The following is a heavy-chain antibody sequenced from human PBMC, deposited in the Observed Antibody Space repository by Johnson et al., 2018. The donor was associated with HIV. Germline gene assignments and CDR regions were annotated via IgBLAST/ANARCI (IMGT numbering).Heavy chain of an antibody. CDR1: GFSFRNYW. CDR2: IKSDGTST. J-gene: IGHJ3*02. CDR3: VRDDYAFHI. D-gene: IGHD2-21*02. Sequence: VQLVESGGGLVQPGGSLRLSCAVSGFSFRNYWMEWVRQAPGKGLVWVSRIKSDGTSTTYADSVRGRFTISRDNANNTLYLEMKSLRADDTAVYYCVRDDYAFHIWCQGTMVTVSS. V-gene: IGHV3-74*01.